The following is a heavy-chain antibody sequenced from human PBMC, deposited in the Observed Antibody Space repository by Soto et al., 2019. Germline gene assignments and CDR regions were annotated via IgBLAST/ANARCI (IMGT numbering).Heavy chain of an antibody. V-gene: IGHV1-2*02. CDR1: GYTFTDNQ. CDR3: ALRHLRDYRRWNFDP. CDR2: IDPKSGDT. Sequence: QVQLVQSGAEVKKPGASVKVSCKASGYTFTDNQIHWLRRAPGQRLEWMGRIDPKSGDTNFAPTYQGRVTMTRDTSTNKVYMEATRLTSRETAIYFCALRHLRDYRRWNFDPCVQGTLVTVSS. D-gene: IGHD3-16*01. J-gene: IGHJ5*02.